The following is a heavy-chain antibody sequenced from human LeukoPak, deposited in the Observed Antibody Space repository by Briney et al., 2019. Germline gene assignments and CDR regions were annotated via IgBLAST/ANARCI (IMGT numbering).Heavy chain of an antibody. CDR3: ARDSSGPAF. V-gene: IGHV3-30*14. D-gene: IGHD6-19*01. CDR1: GFPFSTYA. Sequence: GGSLRLSCAASGFPFSTYAMSWVRQAPGKGLEWVAVISYDGSNEYYADSVKGRFTISRDYSKNTLYLQMNSLRADDTAVYYCARDSSGPAFWGQGTLVTVSS. CDR2: ISYDGSNE. J-gene: IGHJ4*02.